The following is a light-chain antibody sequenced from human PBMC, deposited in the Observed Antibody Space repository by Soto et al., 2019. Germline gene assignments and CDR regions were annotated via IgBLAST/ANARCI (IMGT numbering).Light chain of an antibody. V-gene: IGKV1-5*03. CDR1: HSISVW. CDR2: QAS. Sequence: DIQMTQSPSTLSSSVGDRVTITCRASHSISVWLAWYQQKPGKAPKLLIYQASTLESGVPSRFSGRGSGTDFTLTISSLQPDDFATYYCQQYYTYPYTFGQGTKREI. CDR3: QQYYTYPYT. J-gene: IGKJ2*01.